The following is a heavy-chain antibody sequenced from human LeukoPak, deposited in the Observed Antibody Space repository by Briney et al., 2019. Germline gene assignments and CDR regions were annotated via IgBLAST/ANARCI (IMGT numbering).Heavy chain of an antibody. Sequence: GGSLRLSCAASGFTFSDYTMTWVRQAPRKGLEWVASISSDSSYIDYADSVKGRFTISRDNAKNSLFLKTDTLRGDDTGIYYCARDPNVLGITPYYFDFWGQGTLVTVSS. CDR1: GFTFSDYT. CDR2: ISSDSSYI. J-gene: IGHJ4*02. CDR3: ARDPNVLGITPYYFDF. D-gene: IGHD3-10*02. V-gene: IGHV3-21*01.